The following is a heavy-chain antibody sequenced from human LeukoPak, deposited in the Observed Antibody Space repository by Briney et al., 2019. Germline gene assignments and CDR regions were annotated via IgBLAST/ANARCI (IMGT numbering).Heavy chain of an antibody. D-gene: IGHD5-12*01. Sequence: SGGSLRLSCAASGFTFSSYAMSWVRQAPGKGLEWVSAISGSGGSTYYADSVKGRFTISRDNSKNTLYLQMNSLRAEDTAVYHCARGGGGYVGFDYWGQGTLVTVSS. CDR1: GFTFSSYA. CDR2: ISGSGGST. J-gene: IGHJ4*02. CDR3: ARGGGGYVGFDY. V-gene: IGHV3-23*01.